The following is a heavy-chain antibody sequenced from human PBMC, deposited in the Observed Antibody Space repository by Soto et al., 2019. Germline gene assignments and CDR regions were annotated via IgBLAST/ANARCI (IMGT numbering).Heavy chain of an antibody. CDR1: GGSISSSSYY. D-gene: IGHD3-22*01. V-gene: IGHV4-39*01. Sequence: PSETLSLTCTVSGGSISSSSYYWGWIRQPPGKGLEWIGSIYYSGSTYYNPSLKSRVTISVDTSKNQFSLKLSSVTAADTAVYYCARCSYDSRGYAGLADYWGQGTLVTVSS. J-gene: IGHJ4*02. CDR2: IYYSGST. CDR3: ARCSYDSRGYAGLADY.